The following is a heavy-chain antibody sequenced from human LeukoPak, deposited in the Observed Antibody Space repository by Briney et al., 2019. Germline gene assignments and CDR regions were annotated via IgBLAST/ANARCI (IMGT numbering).Heavy chain of an antibody. CDR2: ISGSGGIT. D-gene: IGHD4-11*01. CDR1: GFTFTNYA. J-gene: IGHJ3*02. V-gene: IGHV3-23*01. CDR3: AKPDYPDRSSLGVFDM. Sequence: SGGSLRLSCAASGFTFTNYAMCWVRQAPGKGLEWVSAISGSGGITNYADSVRGRFTISRDNSKNTVYLQMNSLRAEDTATYYCAKPDYPDRSSLGVFDMWGQGTMVTVSS.